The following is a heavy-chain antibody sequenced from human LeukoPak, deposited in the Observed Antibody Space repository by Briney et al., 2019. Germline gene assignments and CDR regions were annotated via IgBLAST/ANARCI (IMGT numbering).Heavy chain of an antibody. CDR3: ARMAHGSYY. D-gene: IGHD1-26*01. Sequence: GASVKVSCKASGYTFTGYYMHWVRQAPGQGLEWMGWIDPNSGGTKYAQKFQGRVTMTRDTSINTAYMELSSLRSDDTAVFYCARMAHGSYYWGQGTLVTVSS. J-gene: IGHJ4*02. CDR1: GYTFTGYY. V-gene: IGHV1-2*02. CDR2: IDPNSGGT.